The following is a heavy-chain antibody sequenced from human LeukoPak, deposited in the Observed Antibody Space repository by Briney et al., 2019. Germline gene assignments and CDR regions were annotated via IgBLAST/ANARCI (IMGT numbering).Heavy chain of an antibody. D-gene: IGHD6-13*01. V-gene: IGHV5-51*01. CDR3: ARRSSWYAVDY. Sequence: GESLKISCKGSGYSFSNYWIGWVRQMPGKGLEWMGIIYPGDSDTRYSPSFQGQVTISADKSISTAYLQWSSLKASDTAMYYCARRSSWYAVDYWGQGTLVTVSS. CDR1: GYSFSNYW. J-gene: IGHJ4*02. CDR2: IYPGDSDT.